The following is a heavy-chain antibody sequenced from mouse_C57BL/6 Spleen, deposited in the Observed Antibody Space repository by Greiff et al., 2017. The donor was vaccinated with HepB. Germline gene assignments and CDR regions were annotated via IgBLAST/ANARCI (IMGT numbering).Heavy chain of an antibody. CDR2: ISDGGSYT. CDR1: GFTFSSYA. D-gene: IGHD1-1*01. J-gene: IGHJ3*01. V-gene: IGHV5-4*03. CDR3: ARVYGSSKAWFAY. Sequence: EVKLMESGGGLVKPGGSLKLSCAASGFTFSSYAMSWVRQTPEKRLEWVATISDGGSYTYYPDNVKGRFTISRDNAKNNLYLQMSHLKSEDTAMYYCARVYGSSKAWFAYWGQGTLVTVSA.